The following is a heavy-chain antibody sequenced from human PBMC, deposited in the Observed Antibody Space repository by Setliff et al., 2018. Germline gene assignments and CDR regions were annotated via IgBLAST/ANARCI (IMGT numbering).Heavy chain of an antibody. CDR1: GYTFSAYS. J-gene: IGHJ6*03. Sequence: ASVKVSCKTSGYTFSAYSLHWVRQAPGKGLEWMGYFNPGNGKTIYAQKFQGRVTMTKNTSTYTAYMELSSLRSEDTAVYYCARIVRPSYYYYYYMDVWGKGTTVTVSS. V-gene: IGHV1-24*01. D-gene: IGHD3-10*02. CDR3: ARIVRPSYYYYYYMDV. CDR2: FNPGNGKT.